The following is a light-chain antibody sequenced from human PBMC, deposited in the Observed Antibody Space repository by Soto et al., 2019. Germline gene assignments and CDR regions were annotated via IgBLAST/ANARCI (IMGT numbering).Light chain of an antibody. CDR2: DAS. J-gene: IGKJ1*01. Sequence: EVVFTQSPATLSLSPGGRATLSCMASQSVSTFLAWYQLKPGQAPRLLIYDASKRASGIPARFSGSGSGTDFTLTISSLEPEDFALYYCQQRSSWPRTFGQGTKVDI. V-gene: IGKV3-11*01. CDR1: QSVSTF. CDR3: QQRSSWPRT.